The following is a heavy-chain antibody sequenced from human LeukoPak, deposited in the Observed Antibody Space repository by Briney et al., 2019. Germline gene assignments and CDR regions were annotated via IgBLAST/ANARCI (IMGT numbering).Heavy chain of an antibody. J-gene: IGHJ3*02. CDR2: ISAGADVI. D-gene: IGHD1-1*01. V-gene: IGHV3-23*01. CDR3: AKSLLTTATGTGRAFDI. CDR1: GFSFRDYP. Sequence: GGSLRLSCEAAGFSFRDYPMGWVRRASGKRLEWVSGISAGADVIFYADPVKGRFTISRDNSKNTLYLQMNSLRAEDSTEYYCAKSLLTTATGTGRAFDIWGQGTMVTVSA.